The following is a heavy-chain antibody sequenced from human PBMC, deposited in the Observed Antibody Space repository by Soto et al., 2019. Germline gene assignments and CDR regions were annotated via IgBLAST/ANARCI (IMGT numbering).Heavy chain of an antibody. Sequence: GGSLRLSCAASGFTVSSNYMSWVRQAPGKGLEWVSVIYSGGSTYYADSVKGRFTISRHNSKNTLYLQMNSLRAEDTAVYYCATSIAARTLDYYYLDFWGNGTTVTVSS. V-gene: IGHV3-53*04. D-gene: IGHD6-6*01. CDR2: IYSGGST. J-gene: IGHJ6*03. CDR1: GFTVSSNY. CDR3: ATSIAARTLDYYYLDF.